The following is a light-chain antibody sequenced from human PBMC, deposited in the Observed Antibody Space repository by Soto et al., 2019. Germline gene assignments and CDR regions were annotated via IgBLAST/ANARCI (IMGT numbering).Light chain of an antibody. CDR3: QQFHNWPPIT. J-gene: IGKJ5*01. CDR1: QSVSTN. Sequence: VMAQCPATLSLSPLERGTLSCRASQSVSTNLALYQQKPGHAPRLLIYGPSTRATGIPARFSGSGSGTEFTLTITRLQSEAFALYYCQQFHNWPPITFGQGTRPEIK. V-gene: IGKV3-15*01. CDR2: GPS.